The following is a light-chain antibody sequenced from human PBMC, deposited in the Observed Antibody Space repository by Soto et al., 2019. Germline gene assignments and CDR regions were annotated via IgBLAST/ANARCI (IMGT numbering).Light chain of an antibody. Sequence: DIVMTQSPATLSVSPGERATLPCRASQSVSNDVAWYRQKPGQAPRLLIYGASTRATGIPARFSGSGSGTEFTLTISSLQSEDFAVYYCQQYHNWPPYTFGQGTTLEIK. CDR2: GAS. CDR3: QQYHNWPPYT. CDR1: QSVSND. V-gene: IGKV3-15*01. J-gene: IGKJ2*01.